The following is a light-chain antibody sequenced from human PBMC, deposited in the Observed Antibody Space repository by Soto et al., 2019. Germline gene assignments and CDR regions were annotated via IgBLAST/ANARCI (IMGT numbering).Light chain of an antibody. CDR3: QQRSNWPPIT. Sequence: EIVLTQSPGNLSLSPGERATLSCRASQSVSSNLAWYQQKPGQAPRLLTYGASTRATGIPARFSGSGSGTDFTLTISSLEPEDFAVYYCQQRSNWPPITFGQGTRLEIK. V-gene: IGKV3-11*01. CDR1: QSVSSN. J-gene: IGKJ5*01. CDR2: GAS.